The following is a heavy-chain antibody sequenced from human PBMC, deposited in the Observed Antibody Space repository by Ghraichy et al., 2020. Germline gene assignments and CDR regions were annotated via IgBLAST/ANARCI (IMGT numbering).Heavy chain of an antibody. V-gene: IGHV3-23*01. Sequence: GGSLRLSCAASGFTFRVYAMSWVRQAPGKGLEWVSSIDSGGATTHYVDSVRGRFTISRDNSKNTLYLQLNSLRAEDTAVYYCAKGGVGATRRDFDYWGQGTLVTVSS. J-gene: IGHJ4*02. CDR1: GFTFRVYA. CDR2: IDSGGATT. D-gene: IGHD1-26*01. CDR3: AKGGVGATRRDFDY.